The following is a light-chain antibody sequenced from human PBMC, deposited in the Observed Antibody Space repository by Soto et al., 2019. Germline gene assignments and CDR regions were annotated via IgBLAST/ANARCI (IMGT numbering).Light chain of an antibody. CDR2: GAS. CDR3: QQSNNWPYT. Sequence: EIVMTLSPATLSVSPGERATLSCRASQSVRDNLAWYQQKPGQAPRLLIYGASTRATGIPARFSGSGSGTEFTLTINSLQSEDFALYFCQQSNNWPYTFGQGTKLEIK. V-gene: IGKV3-15*01. CDR1: QSVRDN. J-gene: IGKJ2*01.